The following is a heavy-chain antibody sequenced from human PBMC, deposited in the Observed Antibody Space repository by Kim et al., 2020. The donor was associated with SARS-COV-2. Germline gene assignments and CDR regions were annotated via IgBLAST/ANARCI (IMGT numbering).Heavy chain of an antibody. CDR2: ISYDGSNK. V-gene: IGHV3-30*18. Sequence: GGSLRLSCAASGFTFSSYGMHWVRQAPGKGLEWVAVISYDGSNKYYADSVKGRFTTSRDNSKNTLYLQMNSLRAEDTAVYYCAKDQAGVTSYYYYGMDVWGQGTTVTVSS. D-gene: IGHD2-21*02. CDR1: GFTFSSYG. CDR3: AKDQAGVTSYYYYGMDV. J-gene: IGHJ6*02.